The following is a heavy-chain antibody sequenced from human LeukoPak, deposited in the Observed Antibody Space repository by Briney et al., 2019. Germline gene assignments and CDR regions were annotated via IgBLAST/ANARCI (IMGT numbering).Heavy chain of an antibody. J-gene: IGHJ4*02. CDR3: ARAQLLWFGGPYDY. V-gene: IGHV4-59*01. Sequence: PSETLSLTCTVSGGSISSYYWSWIRQPPGKGLEWIGYIYYSGSTNYNPSLKSRVTISVDTSKNQFSLKLSSVTAADTAVYYCARAQLLWFGGPYDYWGQGTLVTVSP. CDR2: IYYSGST. CDR1: GGSISSYY. D-gene: IGHD3-10*01.